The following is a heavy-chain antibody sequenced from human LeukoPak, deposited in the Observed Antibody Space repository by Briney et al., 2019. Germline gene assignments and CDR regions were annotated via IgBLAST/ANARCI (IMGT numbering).Heavy chain of an antibody. Sequence: GGSLRLSCAASGFTFRNHGMHWVRQTPGKGLVWVSRISSDGSSTTYADSVKGRFTISRDNAKNTLYLQMNNLRAEDTAMYYCARDQRVTGRPDIDYWGQGTLVIVSS. V-gene: IGHV3-74*03. CDR1: GFTFRNHG. D-gene: IGHD6-6*01. CDR2: ISSDGSST. CDR3: ARDQRVTGRPDIDY. J-gene: IGHJ4*02.